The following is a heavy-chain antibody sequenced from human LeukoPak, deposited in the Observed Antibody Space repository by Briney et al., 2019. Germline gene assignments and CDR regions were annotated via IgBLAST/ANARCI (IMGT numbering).Heavy chain of an antibody. CDR1: GFTFSSYG. CDR2: IRYDGSNK. V-gene: IGHV3-30*02. J-gene: IGHJ6*03. D-gene: IGHD3-10*01. Sequence: GGSLRLSCAASGFTFSSYGMHWVRQAPGKGLEWVAFIRYDGSNKYYADSVKGRFTISRDNSKNTLYLQMNSLRAEDTAVYYCAKDGVTMVRGVSKDYYYYMDVWGKGTTATVSS. CDR3: AKDGVTMVRGVSKDYYYYMDV.